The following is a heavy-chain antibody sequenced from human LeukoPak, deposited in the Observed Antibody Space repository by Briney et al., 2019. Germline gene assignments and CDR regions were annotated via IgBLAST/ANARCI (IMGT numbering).Heavy chain of an antibody. CDR1: GGSISSYY. V-gene: IGHV4-59*12. D-gene: IGHD2-15*01. CDR3: ARVDCSGGSCYNGHFDS. CDR2: IYYSGYT. J-gene: IGHJ4*02. Sequence: PSETLSLTCTVSGGSISSYYWSWIRQPPGKGLEYIGYIYYSGYTNYNPSLKSRVTISVDTSKNQFSLRLISLTAADTAVYYCARVDCSGGSCYNGHFDSWGQGTLVTVSS.